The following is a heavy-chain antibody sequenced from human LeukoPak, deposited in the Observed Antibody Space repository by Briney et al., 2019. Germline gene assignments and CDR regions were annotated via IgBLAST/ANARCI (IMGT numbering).Heavy chain of an antibody. CDR2: ISGSGESS. V-gene: IGHV3-23*01. D-gene: IGHD1-26*01. Sequence: GGSLRLSCATSGFTYSTYAMSWARQAPGKGLEWVSSISGSGESSDYADSAKGRFTISRDNSNNMLYLHMNSLRAEDTAVYYCAKPRSGRDFYYYMDVWGKGTMVAVSS. CDR3: AKPRSGRDFYYYMDV. J-gene: IGHJ6*03. CDR1: GFTYSTYA.